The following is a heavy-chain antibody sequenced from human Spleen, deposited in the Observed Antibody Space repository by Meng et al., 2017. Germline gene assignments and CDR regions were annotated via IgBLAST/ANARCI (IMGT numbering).Heavy chain of an antibody. Sequence: QVELVQSGSELKKHGASVKVSCKASGYTFNNYAMSWVRQAPGHGLEWMGWINTDTGNPTYAQGFTGRFVFSLDTSVSTAYLQISSLKAEDTAVYYCAREQYYYDSSGYSPWGQGTLVTVSS. V-gene: IGHV7-4-1*02. CDR3: AREQYYYDSSGYSP. J-gene: IGHJ5*02. CDR1: GYTFNNYA. CDR2: INTDTGNP. D-gene: IGHD3-22*01.